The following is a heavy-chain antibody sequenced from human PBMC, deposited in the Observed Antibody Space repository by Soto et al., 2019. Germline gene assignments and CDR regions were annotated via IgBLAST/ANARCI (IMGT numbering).Heavy chain of an antibody. V-gene: IGHV4-61*01. CDR2: IYYSGST. CDR1: GGSGSSGSYY. D-gene: IGHD3-16*01. J-gene: IGHJ4*02. Sequence: PSETLSLTCTVSGGSGSSGSYYWSWIRQPPGKGLEWIGYIYYSGSTNYNPSLKSRVTISVDTSKNQFSLKLSSVTAADTAVYYCARELHGGGPMSHFDYWGQGTLVTVSS. CDR3: ARELHGGGPMSHFDY.